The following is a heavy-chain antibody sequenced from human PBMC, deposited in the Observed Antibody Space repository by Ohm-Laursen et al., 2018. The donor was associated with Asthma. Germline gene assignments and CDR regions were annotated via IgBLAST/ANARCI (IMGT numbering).Heavy chain of an antibody. D-gene: IGHD6-6*01. CDR3: ARVSIAARRYGMDV. CDR2: IYYSGST. V-gene: IGHV4-59*01. Sequence: TLSFTCTVSGGSISSYYWSWLRQPPGQGLEWIGYIYYSGSTNYNPSLKSRVTISVDTSKNQFSLKLSSVTAAATAVYYWARVSIAARRYGMDVWGQGTTVTVSS. CDR1: GGSISSYY. J-gene: IGHJ6*02.